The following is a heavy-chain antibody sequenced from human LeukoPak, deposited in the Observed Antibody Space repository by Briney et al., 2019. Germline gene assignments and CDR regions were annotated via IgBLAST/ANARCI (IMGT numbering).Heavy chain of an antibody. CDR2: IYTSGST. CDR1: GGSISSYY. D-gene: IGHD4-23*01. CDR3: ARLNYGGNPVAGWFDP. J-gene: IGHJ5*02. Sequence: SETLSLTCTVSGGSISSYYWSWIRQPPGKGLEWIGYIYTSGSTNYNPSLKSRVTISVDTSKNQFSLKLSSGPAADKAGYYCARLNYGGNPVAGWFDPWGQGTLVTVSS. V-gene: IGHV4-4*09.